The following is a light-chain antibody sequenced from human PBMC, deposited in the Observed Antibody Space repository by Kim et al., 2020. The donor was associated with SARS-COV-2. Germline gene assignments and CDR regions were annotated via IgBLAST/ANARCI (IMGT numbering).Light chain of an antibody. Sequence: EIVLTQSPATLSFSPGQRATLSCRASQSISGNLAWYQQKPGQAPRLLIYDSSTRATGTPARFSGSGSGTDFTLTISSLEPEDFAVYFCQQHSNWPPSLSFGGGTKVDIK. CDR2: DSS. CDR1: QSISGN. V-gene: IGKV3-11*01. J-gene: IGKJ4*01. CDR3: QQHSNWPPSLS.